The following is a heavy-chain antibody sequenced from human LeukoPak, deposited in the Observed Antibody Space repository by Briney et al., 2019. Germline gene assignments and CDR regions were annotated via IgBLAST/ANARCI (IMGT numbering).Heavy chain of an antibody. D-gene: IGHD2-8*01. CDR3: AKGGLSRYCNSGICYYFDD. Sequence: PGGSLRLSCAASGFTFSSYAMSWVRQAPGKGLEWVSAISGSGGSTYYADSVKGRFTISRDNSENTLYLQMNSLRAEDTAVYYCAKGGLSRYCNSGICYYFDDWGQGTLVTVSS. V-gene: IGHV3-23*01. CDR1: GFTFSSYA. CDR2: ISGSGGST. J-gene: IGHJ4*02.